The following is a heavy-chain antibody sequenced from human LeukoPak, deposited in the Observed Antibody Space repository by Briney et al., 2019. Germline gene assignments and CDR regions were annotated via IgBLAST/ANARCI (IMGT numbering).Heavy chain of an antibody. CDR2: IYYSGST. CDR1: GGSISSYY. CDR3: ARAMGADNAFDI. J-gene: IGHJ3*02. Sequence: SETLSLTCTVSGGSISSYYWSWIRQPPGKGLEWIGYIYYSGSTSYNPSLKSRVTISVDKSKNQFSLKLSSVTAADTAVYYCARAMGADNAFDIWGQGTMVTVSS. V-gene: IGHV4-59*12. D-gene: IGHD1-26*01.